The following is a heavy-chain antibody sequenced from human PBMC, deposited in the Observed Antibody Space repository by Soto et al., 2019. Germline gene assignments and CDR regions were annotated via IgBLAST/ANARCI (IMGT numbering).Heavy chain of an antibody. CDR3: ARGGATLFGVIDS. J-gene: IGHJ4*02. CDR1: GYSFFSYY. Sequence: QVQLVQSGAAVGKPGASVKVSCKASGYSFFSYYIHWVRQAPGQGLEWMGRFLASGGNTDYAQRFRVRISMTRDTSTTNTVSLELTSLTSDDTAVYYFARGGATLFGVIDSWGQGTRVTVSS. V-gene: IGHV1-46*01. CDR2: FLASGGNT. D-gene: IGHD3-3*01.